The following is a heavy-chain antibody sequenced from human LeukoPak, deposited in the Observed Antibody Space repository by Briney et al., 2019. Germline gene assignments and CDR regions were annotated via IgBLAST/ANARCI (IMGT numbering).Heavy chain of an antibody. CDR1: GFTFSRYA. V-gene: IGHV3-23*01. CDR3: AKDRFGSGGPNWFGP. Sequence: GGSLRLSCAGSGFTFSRYATSWVRHVPGKGLEWVSAITGSGSEIFSTDSVKGRFTISRDNAKNTLYLQMNNLRAEDTAIYYCAKDRFGSGGPNWFGPWGQGTLVTVSS. CDR2: ITGSGSEI. J-gene: IGHJ5*02. D-gene: IGHD3-10*01.